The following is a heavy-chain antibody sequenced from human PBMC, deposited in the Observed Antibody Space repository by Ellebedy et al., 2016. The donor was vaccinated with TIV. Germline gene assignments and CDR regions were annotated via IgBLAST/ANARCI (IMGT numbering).Heavy chain of an antibody. CDR3: ARSSGSNDFDY. CDR1: GGSFSGYD. CDR2: INHSGST. J-gene: IGHJ4*02. Sequence: MPSETLSLTCAVSGGSFSGYDWSWIRQPPGKGLEWIGEINHSGSTNYNPSLKSRVTISEDTSKNQFSLKLSSVTAADTAVYYCARSSGSNDFDYWGQGTLVTVSS. V-gene: IGHV4-34*01. D-gene: IGHD1-26*01.